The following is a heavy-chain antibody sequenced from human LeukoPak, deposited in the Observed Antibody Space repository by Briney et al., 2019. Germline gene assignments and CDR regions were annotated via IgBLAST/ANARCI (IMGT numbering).Heavy chain of an antibody. Sequence: PSETLSLTCAVSGYSISSGYYWGWIRRPPGKGLEWIGSVYHSGSTYYNPSLKSRVTISVDTSKNQFSLKLSSVTAADTAVYYCARHGNYYDTSQSDPWGQGTLVTVSS. V-gene: IGHV4-38-2*01. CDR2: VYHSGST. CDR1: GYSISSGYY. J-gene: IGHJ5*02. CDR3: ARHGNYYDTSQSDP. D-gene: IGHD3-22*01.